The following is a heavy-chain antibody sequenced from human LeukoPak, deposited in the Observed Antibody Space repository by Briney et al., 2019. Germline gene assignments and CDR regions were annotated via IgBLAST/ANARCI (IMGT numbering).Heavy chain of an antibody. CDR1: GFTFSSYS. D-gene: IGHD4-23*01. CDR2: ISSSSSYI. CDR3: ARDLTTVVIPGAFDI. J-gene: IGHJ3*02. Sequence: GGSLRLSCAASGFTFSSYSMNWVRQAPGKGLEWVSSISSSSSYIYYADSVKGRFTISRDNAKNSLYLQMNSLRAEDTAVYYCARDLTTVVIPGAFDIWGQGTMVTVSS. V-gene: IGHV3-21*01.